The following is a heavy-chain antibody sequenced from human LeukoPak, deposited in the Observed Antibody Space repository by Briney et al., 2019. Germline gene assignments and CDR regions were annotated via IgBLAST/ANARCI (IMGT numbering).Heavy chain of an antibody. CDR1: GGSISSYY. CDR3: ARDNRRLGVDY. V-gene: IGHV4-59*01. CDR2: IYYSGST. D-gene: IGHD2/OR15-2a*01. J-gene: IGHJ4*02. Sequence: KASETLSLTCTVSGGSISSYYWSWIRQPPGKGLEWIGYIYYSGSTNYNPSLKSRVTISVDTSKNQFSLKLSSVTAADTAVYYCARDNRRLGVDYWGQGTLVTVSS.